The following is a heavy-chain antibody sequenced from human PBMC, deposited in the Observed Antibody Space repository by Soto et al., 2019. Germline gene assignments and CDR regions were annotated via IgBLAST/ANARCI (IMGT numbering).Heavy chain of an antibody. D-gene: IGHD4-17*01. Sequence: EVQLVETGGGLLQPGGSLRLSCAASGFTVDSTYMSWVRKAPGKGLEWVSVIYDVGTTDYADFVKGRFTISRDNSKNTLYLQMNSLRAEDTAVYYCANNPSTVGVFWGQGTLVTVSS. CDR3: ANNPSTVGVF. CDR1: GFTVDSTY. V-gene: IGHV3-53*05. J-gene: IGHJ4*02. CDR2: IYDVGTT.